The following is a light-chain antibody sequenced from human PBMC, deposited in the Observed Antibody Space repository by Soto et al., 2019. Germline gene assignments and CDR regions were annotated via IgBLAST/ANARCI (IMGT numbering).Light chain of an antibody. CDR1: ISDVGGYNF. J-gene: IGLJ1*01. CDR2: DVS. CDR3: SSFTGSNYV. V-gene: IGLV2-14*03. Sequence: QSVLTQPASVSGSPGQSITISCAGTISDVGGYNFVSWYQQYPGKAPKLMICDVSNRSSGVSNRFSGSKSGNTASLTISGLQAEDEADYYCSSFTGSNYVFGTGTKVTVL.